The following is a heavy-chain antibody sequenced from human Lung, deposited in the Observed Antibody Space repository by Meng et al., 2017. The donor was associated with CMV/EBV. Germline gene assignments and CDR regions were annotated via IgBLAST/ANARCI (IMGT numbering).Heavy chain of an antibody. CDR3: ARLGYCSSTSCYPGNYYYGMDV. Sequence: SQXXSLTXAVYGGFFSRYYWSWIRQPPGKGLEWIGEINHSGSTNYNPSLKSRVTISVDTSKNQFSLKLSSVTAADTAVYYCARLGYCSSTSCYPGNYYYGMDVWXQGTTVTVSS. D-gene: IGHD2-2*01. V-gene: IGHV4-34*01. J-gene: IGHJ6*02. CDR2: INHSGST. CDR1: GGFFSRYY.